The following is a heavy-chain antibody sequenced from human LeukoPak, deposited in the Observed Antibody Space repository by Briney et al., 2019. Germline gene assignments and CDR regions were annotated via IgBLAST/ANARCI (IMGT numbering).Heavy chain of an antibody. J-gene: IGHJ4*02. D-gene: IGHD3-9*01. Sequence: ASVKVSCKVSGYTLTELSMHWVRQAPGKGLEWMGGFDPEDGETIYAQKFQGRVTMTEDTSTDTAYMELSSLRSEDTAVYYCATASGRYFDCLLWRHWGQGTLVTVSS. CDR1: GYTLTELS. V-gene: IGHV1-24*01. CDR2: FDPEDGET. CDR3: ATASGRYFDCLLWRH.